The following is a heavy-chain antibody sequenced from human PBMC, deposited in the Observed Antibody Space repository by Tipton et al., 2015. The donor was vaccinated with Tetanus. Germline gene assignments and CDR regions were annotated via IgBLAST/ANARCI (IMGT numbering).Heavy chain of an antibody. J-gene: IGHJ3*01. V-gene: IGHV4-59*01. CDR1: GDSMTKYY. Sequence: TLSLTCTVPGDSMTKYYWSWIRQPPGKGLEWISYVFHSGSTNYNPSLKSRVTISMDTSKNQISLKLSSVTAADTAVYFCARRSYCSSARCFDAFDLWGPGTRVTVSS. CDR2: VFHSGST. CDR3: ARRSYCSSARCFDAFDL. D-gene: IGHD3-16*02.